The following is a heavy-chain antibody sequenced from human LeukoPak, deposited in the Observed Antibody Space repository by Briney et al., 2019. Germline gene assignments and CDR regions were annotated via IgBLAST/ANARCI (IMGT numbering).Heavy chain of an antibody. CDR1: GYTFTSYD. J-gene: IGHJ4*02. V-gene: IGHV7-4-1*02. CDR3: ARKLYYYDSSGYYRLDY. CDR2: INTNTGNP. D-gene: IGHD3-22*01. Sequence: ASVKVSCKASGYTFTSYDINWVRQATGQGLEWMGWINTNTGNPTYAQGFTGRFVFSLDTSVSTAYLQISSLKAEDTAVYYCARKLYYYDSSGYYRLDYWGQGTLVTVSS.